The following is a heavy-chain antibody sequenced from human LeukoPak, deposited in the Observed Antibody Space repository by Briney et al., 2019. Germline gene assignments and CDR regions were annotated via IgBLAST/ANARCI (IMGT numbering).Heavy chain of an antibody. V-gene: IGHV1-2*02. J-gene: IGHJ4*02. D-gene: IGHD3-10*02. CDR3: ARGVFGESLES. CDR1: GHTFTGYY. Sequence: RASVKVSCKASGHTFTGYYVYWVRQAPGQGLEWMGWMNPNVGGANFPQKCQGRVTVTSDPAISAAYMELRRLRSDDTAVYYCARGVFGESLESWGQGTLVTVSS. CDR2: MNPNVGGA.